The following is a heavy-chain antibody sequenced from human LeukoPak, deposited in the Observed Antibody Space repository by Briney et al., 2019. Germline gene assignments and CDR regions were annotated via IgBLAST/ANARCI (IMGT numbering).Heavy chain of an antibody. J-gene: IGHJ5*02. CDR1: GYTFTSYD. CDR2: MNPNSGNT. D-gene: IGHD5-18*01. V-gene: IGHV1-8*01. CDR3: ARAELTWIQLWIEDDNWFDP. Sequence: ASVKVSCKASGYTFTSYDINWVRQATGQGLEWMGWMNPNSGNTGYAQKFQGRVTMTRNTSISTAYMELSRLRSDDTAVYYCARAELTWIQLWIEDDNWFDPWGQGTLVTVSS.